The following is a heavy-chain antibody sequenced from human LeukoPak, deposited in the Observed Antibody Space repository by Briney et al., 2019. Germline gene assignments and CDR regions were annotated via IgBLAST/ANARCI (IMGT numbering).Heavy chain of an antibody. J-gene: IGHJ3*02. CDR1: GGSFSGYY. CDR3: AGIPSMISGGAFDI. D-gene: IGHD3-22*01. V-gene: IGHV4-34*01. Sequence: SETLSLTCAVYGGSFSGYYWSWIRQPPGKGLEWIGEINHSGSPNYNPSLKSRVTISVETSKNQFSLRLRSVTAADTAVYYCAGIPSMISGGAFDIWGQGTMVTVSS. CDR2: INHSGSP.